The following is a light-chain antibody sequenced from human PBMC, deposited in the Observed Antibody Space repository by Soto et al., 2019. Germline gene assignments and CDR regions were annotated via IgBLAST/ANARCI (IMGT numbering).Light chain of an antibody. CDR1: QGIGTY. Sequence: DIQLTQSPSFLSASVGDRVTITCRASQGIGTYLAWYQQKPGEAPKLLIYTASTLQSGVPSRFSGSGSGTEFTLTISSLQPEDFATYFCQQSYSNPPWTFGQGTKVDIK. CDR2: TAS. J-gene: IGKJ1*01. V-gene: IGKV1-9*01. CDR3: QQSYSNPPWT.